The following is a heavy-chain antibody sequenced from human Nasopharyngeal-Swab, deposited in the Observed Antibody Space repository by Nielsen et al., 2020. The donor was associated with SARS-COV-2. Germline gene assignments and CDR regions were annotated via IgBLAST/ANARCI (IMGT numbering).Heavy chain of an antibody. D-gene: IGHD3-3*01. Sequence: ASVKVSCKVSGYTLTELSMHWVRQAPGQGLEWMGIINPSGGSTSYAQKFQGRVTMTRDTSTSTVYMELSSLRSEDTAVYYCARDQSVTMETIFGVVIIGSGMDVWGQGTTVTVSS. CDR2: INPSGGST. CDR1: GYTLTELS. V-gene: IGHV1-46*01. CDR3: ARDQSVTMETIFGVVIIGSGMDV. J-gene: IGHJ6*02.